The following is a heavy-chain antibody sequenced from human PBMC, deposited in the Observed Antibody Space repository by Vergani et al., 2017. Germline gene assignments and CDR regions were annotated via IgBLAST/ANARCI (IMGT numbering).Heavy chain of an antibody. D-gene: IGHD6-13*01. J-gene: IGHJ6*03. Sequence: QLQLQESDPGLVKPSETLSLPCTVSGGSIRSTFYYWGWIRQPPGKGLEWIGTIYYSGSTYYNPSLTSRVTISVDTSKNQFSLKLNSVTAADTAVYYCARHKEQLVPGNYYYYYYMDVWGKGTTVTVSS. CDR2: IYYSGST. V-gene: IGHV4-39*01. CDR3: ARHKEQLVPGNYYYYYYMDV. CDR1: GGSIRSTFYY.